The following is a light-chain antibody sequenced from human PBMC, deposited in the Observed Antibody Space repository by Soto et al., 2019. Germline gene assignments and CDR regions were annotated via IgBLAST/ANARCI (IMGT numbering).Light chain of an antibody. J-gene: IGLJ1*01. Sequence: QSVLTQPPSVSGAPRQRLTISCTGSSXNIGAGFDVQWYQQLPGTAPKLLIYGNINRPSGVPDRFSGSKSGTSASLAITGLQPEDEADYYCQSYDRGLSSPYVFGTGTKV. CDR3: QSYDRGLSSPYV. CDR1: SXNIGAGFD. CDR2: GNI. V-gene: IGLV1-40*01.